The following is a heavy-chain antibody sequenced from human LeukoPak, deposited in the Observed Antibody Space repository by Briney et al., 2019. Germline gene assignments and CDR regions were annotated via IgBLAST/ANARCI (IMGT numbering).Heavy chain of an antibody. CDR2: IYTSGST. V-gene: IGHV4-61*02. D-gene: IGHD2-2*02. J-gene: IGHJ4*02. CDR1: DGSISSGSYY. Sequence: SETLSLTCTVSDGSISSGSYYWSWIRQPAGKGLEWIGRIYTSGSTNYNPSLKSRVTISVDTSKNQFSLKLSSVTAADTAVYYCARVGVGCSSTSCYNFDYWGQGTLVTVSS. CDR3: ARVGVGCSSTSCYNFDY.